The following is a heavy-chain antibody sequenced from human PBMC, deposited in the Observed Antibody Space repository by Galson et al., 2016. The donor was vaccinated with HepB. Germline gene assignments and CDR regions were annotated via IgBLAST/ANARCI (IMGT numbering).Heavy chain of an antibody. Sequence: QSGAEVKKPGESLRISCKGSGYSFTNFWISWVRQMPGKGLEWMGRIDPSGSYINYSPSFQGHVTISADNSISTAYVQWSSLKASDTAIYYCARHGGRESGGYVPHFHYGVYVGGQGTTVSVSS. CDR2: IDPSGSYI. V-gene: IGHV5-10-1*01. D-gene: IGHD5-12*01. CDR3: ARHGGRESGGYVPHFHYGVYV. CDR1: GYSFTNFW. J-gene: IGHJ6*02.